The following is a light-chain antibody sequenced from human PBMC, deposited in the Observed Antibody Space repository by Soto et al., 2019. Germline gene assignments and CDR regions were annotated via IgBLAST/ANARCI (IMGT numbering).Light chain of an antibody. CDR2: DAS. V-gene: IGKV3-11*01. CDR1: QSVSSY. CDR3: QQRSNWPSHIT. Sequence: EIVLTQSPATLSLSPGERATLSCRASQSVSSYLAWYQQKPGQAPRLLVYDASNRATGIPARFSGSGSGTDFTLTISSLAPEDFAVYYCQQRSNWPSHITFGAGTKVDIK. J-gene: IGKJ3*01.